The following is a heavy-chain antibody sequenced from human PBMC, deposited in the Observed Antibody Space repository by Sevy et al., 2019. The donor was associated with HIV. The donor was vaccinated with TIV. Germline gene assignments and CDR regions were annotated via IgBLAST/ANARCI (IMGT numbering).Heavy chain of an antibody. D-gene: IGHD6-19*01. CDR3: ARGSSARAFDI. CDR1: GFTFSSYA. CDR2: ISYDGSNK. J-gene: IGHJ3*02. V-gene: IGHV3-30*04. Sequence: GGSLRLSCAASGFTFSSYAMHWVRQAPGKGLEWVAVISYDGSNKYYADSVKGRFTISRENSKNTLYLQMNSLRAEDTAVYYCARGSSARAFDIWGQGTMVTVSS.